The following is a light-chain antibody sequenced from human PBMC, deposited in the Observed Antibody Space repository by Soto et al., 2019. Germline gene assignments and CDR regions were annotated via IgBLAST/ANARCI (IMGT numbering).Light chain of an antibody. Sequence: QSALTQPPSASGSPGQSVTISCTGTSSDIGGYNSVSWYQHHPGKAPKLVVYEVYKRPSGVPDRFSGSRSGNTASLTVSGLQAEDEADYYCSSHAGSINVVFGGGPKVTVL. J-gene: IGLJ2*01. CDR2: EVY. V-gene: IGLV2-8*01. CDR1: SSDIGGYNS. CDR3: SSHAGSINVV.